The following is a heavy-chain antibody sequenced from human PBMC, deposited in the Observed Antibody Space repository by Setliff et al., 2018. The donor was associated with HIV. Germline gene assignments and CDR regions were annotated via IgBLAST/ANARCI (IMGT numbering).Heavy chain of an antibody. CDR1: GFTFSSYP. J-gene: IGHJ4*02. CDR2: ISDGGGST. V-gene: IGHV3-23*01. D-gene: IGHD6-13*01. CDR3: ARSRAAGFDY. Sequence: PGGSLRLSCAASGFTFSSYPMSWVRQSPGKGPEWVSAISDGGGSTYYAVSVKGRFTISRDNSKSTLYLQMNSLRVEDTAVYYCARSRAAGFDYWGQGTLVTVSS.